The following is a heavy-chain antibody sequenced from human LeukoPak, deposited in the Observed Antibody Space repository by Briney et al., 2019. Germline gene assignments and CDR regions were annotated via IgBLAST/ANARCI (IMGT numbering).Heavy chain of an antibody. CDR1: GYTFTGYH. CDR3: ARDLSIGPTSGAFDI. Sequence: ASVKVCCKASGYTFTGYHMHWVRQAPGQGLEWMGRINPNSGDTNYAQKFQGRVTMTRDTSISTAYMELSRLRSDDTAVYYCARDLSIGPTSGAFDIWGQGTMVTVSS. V-gene: IGHV1-2*06. CDR2: INPNSGDT. D-gene: IGHD3-22*01. J-gene: IGHJ3*02.